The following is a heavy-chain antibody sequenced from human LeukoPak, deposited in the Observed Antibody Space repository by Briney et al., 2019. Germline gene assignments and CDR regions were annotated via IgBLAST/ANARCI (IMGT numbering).Heavy chain of an antibody. D-gene: IGHD5-18*01. CDR1: GGTFSSEA. CDR2: IYPGDSDT. Sequence: KVSCKTSGGTFSSEAFIWVRQAPGQGLEWMGIIYPGDSDTRYSPSFQGQVTISADKSISTAYLQWSSLKASDTAMYYCARSKGYSYANYFDYWGQGTLVTVSS. CDR3: ARSKGYSYANYFDY. J-gene: IGHJ4*02. V-gene: IGHV5-51*01.